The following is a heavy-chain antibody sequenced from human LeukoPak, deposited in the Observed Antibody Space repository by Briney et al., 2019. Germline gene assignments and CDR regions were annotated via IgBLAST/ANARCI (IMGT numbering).Heavy chain of an antibody. Sequence: WGSLRLSCAASGFTFSDYYMSWIRQAPGKGLDWVSYISSTSSTIYYADSVKGRFTISRDNARNSLYLQMNSLRDEDTAVYYCARNYGYYYGMDVWGQGTTVTVSS. CDR3: ARNYGYYYGMDV. D-gene: IGHD3-16*01. CDR2: ISSTSSTI. V-gene: IGHV3-11*04. CDR1: GFTFSDYY. J-gene: IGHJ6*02.